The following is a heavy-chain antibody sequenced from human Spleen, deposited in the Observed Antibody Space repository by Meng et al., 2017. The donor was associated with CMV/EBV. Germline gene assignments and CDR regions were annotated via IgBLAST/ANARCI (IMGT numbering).Heavy chain of an antibody. Sequence: SETLSLTCTVSGGSISSNSYYWGWIRQPPGKGLEWIGTIYYSGSTYYNPSLKSRVTISVDTSKNQFSLKLSSVTAADTAVYYCARESLPVASRANYLDYWGQGTLVTVSS. D-gene: IGHD5-12*01. J-gene: IGHJ4*02. CDR3: ARESLPVASRANYLDY. CDR1: GGSISSNSYY. V-gene: IGHV4-39*07. CDR2: IYYSGST.